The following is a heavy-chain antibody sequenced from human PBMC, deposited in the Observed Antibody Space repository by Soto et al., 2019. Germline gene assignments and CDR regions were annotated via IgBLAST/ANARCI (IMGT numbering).Heavy chain of an antibody. V-gene: IGHV5-10-1*01. CDR1: GYSFTSYW. Sequence: GESLKISCKGSGYSFTSYWISWVRQMPGKGLEWMGRIDPSVSYTNYSPSFQGHVTISADKSISTAYLQWSSLKASDTAMYYCARIKQLGRYYYYGMDVWGQGTTVTVSS. CDR3: ARIKQLGRYYYYGMDV. CDR2: IDPSVSYT. J-gene: IGHJ6*02. D-gene: IGHD6-6*01.